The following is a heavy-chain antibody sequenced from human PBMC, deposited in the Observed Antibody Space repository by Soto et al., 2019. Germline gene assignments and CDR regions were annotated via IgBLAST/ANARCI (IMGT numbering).Heavy chain of an antibody. J-gene: IGHJ6*03. CDR1: GFTFSSYA. Sequence: QVQLVESGGGVVQPGRSLRLSCAASGFTFSSYAMHWVRQAPGKGLEWVAVISYDGSNKYYADSVKGRFTISRDNSKNTLYLQMNSLRAEDTAVYYCARGSDQLASMDVW. D-gene: IGHD2-2*01. V-gene: IGHV3-30-3*01. CDR2: ISYDGSNK. CDR3: ARGSDQLASMDV.